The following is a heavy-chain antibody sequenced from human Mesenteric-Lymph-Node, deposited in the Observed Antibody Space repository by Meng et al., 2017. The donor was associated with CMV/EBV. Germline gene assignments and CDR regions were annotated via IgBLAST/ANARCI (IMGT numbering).Heavy chain of an antibody. CDR3: ASGIGELWYKD. CDR2: ITHTGST. J-gene: IGHJ4*02. Sequence: SETLSLTCAVYGGSFSDYFWSWIRQPPGKGLEWIGEITHTGSTNYNPSLKSRVAISVDTSKNQFSLTLSSVTAADTAVYYCASGIGELWYKDWGPGTLVTVSS. D-gene: IGHD3-10*01. V-gene: IGHV4-34*01. CDR1: GGSFSDYF.